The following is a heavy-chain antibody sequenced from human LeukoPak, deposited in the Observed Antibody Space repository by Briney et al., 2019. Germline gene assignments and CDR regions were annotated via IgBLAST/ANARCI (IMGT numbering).Heavy chain of an antibody. CDR3: TTGGDYDSSGYYVDY. CDR2: IKSKTDGGTT. CDR1: GFTFSNAW. V-gene: IGHV3-15*01. J-gene: IGHJ4*02. D-gene: IGHD3-22*01. Sequence: GGSLRLSCAASGFTFSNAWMSWVRQAPGKGLEWVGRIKSKTDGGTTDYAASVKGRFTISRDDSKNTLYLQMNSLKTEDTAVYYCTTGGDYDSSGYYVDYWGQGTLVTVSS.